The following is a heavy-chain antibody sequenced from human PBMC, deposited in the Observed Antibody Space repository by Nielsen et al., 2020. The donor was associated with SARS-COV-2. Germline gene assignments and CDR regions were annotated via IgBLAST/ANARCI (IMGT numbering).Heavy chain of an antibody. CDR1: GGSISPYY. V-gene: IGHV4-59*01. CDR3: ARARVKNSGWYRGPYYIDY. D-gene: IGHD6-19*01. J-gene: IGHJ4*02. Sequence: SETLSLTCSVSGGSISPYYWSWIRLPPGEGLEWIGYITYSGSTIYSPSLKRRVIISADTSKNQFSLSLSSVTAADTAVYFCARARVKNSGWYRGPYYIDYWGQGTLVTVSS. CDR2: ITYSGST.